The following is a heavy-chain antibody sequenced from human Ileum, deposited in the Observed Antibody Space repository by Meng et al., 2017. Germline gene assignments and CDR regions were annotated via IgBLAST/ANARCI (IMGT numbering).Heavy chain of an antibody. CDR2: FHTTGGA. D-gene: IGHD3-22*01. V-gene: IGHV4-4*07. CDR1: GGSISSYY. Sequence: SETLSLTCTVSGGSISSYYRSWIRQPAGKGLEWIGRFHTTGGADYNPSLESRVTMSVDASKSQFSLRLRSVTAADTAIYYCARDAYDTTGYYRLATSDVWGQGTMVTVSS. J-gene: IGHJ3*01. CDR3: ARDAYDTTGYYRLATSDV.